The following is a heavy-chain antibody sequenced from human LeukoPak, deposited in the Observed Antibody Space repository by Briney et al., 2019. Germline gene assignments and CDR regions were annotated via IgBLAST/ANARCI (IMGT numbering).Heavy chain of an antibody. Sequence: ETLSLTCTVSGGSISSYYWSWIRQPAGKGLEWIGRIYTSGSTNYNPSLKSRVTMSVDTSKNQFSLKLSSVTAADTAVYYCARGRRSDCSGGSCPYYYYYYMDVWGKGTTVTVSS. J-gene: IGHJ6*03. CDR1: GGSISSYY. V-gene: IGHV4-4*07. CDR3: ARGRRSDCSGGSCPYYYYYYMDV. D-gene: IGHD2-15*01. CDR2: IYTSGST.